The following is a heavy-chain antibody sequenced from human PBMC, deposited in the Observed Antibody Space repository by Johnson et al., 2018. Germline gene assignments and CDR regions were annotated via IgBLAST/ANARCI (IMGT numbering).Heavy chain of an antibody. CDR3: AGGQMVLVGIDALEI. D-gene: IGHD3-22*01. Sequence: QVQLVQSGGGVVQPGRSLRLSCAVSGFTFRTYGMHWVRQAPGKGLEWVAVISYDGSNINSADSVKGRFTISSDNSKNTLYLQMNILGAEDTAVYFCAGGQMVLVGIDALEIWGQGTMVTVSS. CDR2: ISYDGSNI. CDR1: GFTFRTYG. J-gene: IGHJ3*02. V-gene: IGHV3-30*03.